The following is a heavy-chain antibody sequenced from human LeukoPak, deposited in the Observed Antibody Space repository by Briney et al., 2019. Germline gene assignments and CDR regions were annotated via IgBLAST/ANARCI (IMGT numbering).Heavy chain of an antibody. CDR3: ARGVYIAAAQYGY. CDR1: GGPLSNYY. CDR2: IYYSGTT. Sequence: SETLSLTCTVSGGPLSNYYWSWIRQPPGKGLEWIGYIYYSGTTNYNPSLKSRVTISVDTSKNQFSLKLNSVTAADTAVYYCARGVYIAAAQYGYWGQGTLVTVSS. V-gene: IGHV4-59*01. D-gene: IGHD6-13*01. J-gene: IGHJ4*02.